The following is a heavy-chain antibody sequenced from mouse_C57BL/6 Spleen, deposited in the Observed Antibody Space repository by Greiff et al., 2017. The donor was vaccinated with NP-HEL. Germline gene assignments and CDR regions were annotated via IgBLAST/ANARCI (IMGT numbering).Heavy chain of an antibody. Sequence: EVKLQQSVAELVRPGASVKLSCTASGFNIKNTYIHLLKQRPEQGLEWIGRIDPANGITKYAPRFQGKATITADTSSNTAYLQLRSLTSEDTAIYYCARYADGGWYFEVWGSGTTVTVSS. CDR2: IDPANGIT. CDR1: GFNIKNTY. CDR3: ARYADGGWYFEV. D-gene: IGHD1-1*02. J-gene: IGHJ1*01. V-gene: IGHV14-3*01.